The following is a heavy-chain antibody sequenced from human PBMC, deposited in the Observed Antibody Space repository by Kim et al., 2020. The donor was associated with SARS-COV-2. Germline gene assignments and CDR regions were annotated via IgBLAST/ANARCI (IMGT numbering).Heavy chain of an antibody. Sequence: GGSLRLSCAASGFTFSSYAMSWVRQAPGKGLEWVSAISGSGGSTYYADSVKGRFTISRDNSKNTLYLQMNSLRAEDTAVYYCAKDRVGCSSTSCYDRIAAAGSRWGQGTLVTVSS. J-gene: IGHJ4*02. V-gene: IGHV3-23*01. CDR1: GFTFSSYA. CDR2: ISGSGGST. D-gene: IGHD2-2*01. CDR3: AKDRVGCSSTSCYDRIAAAGSR.